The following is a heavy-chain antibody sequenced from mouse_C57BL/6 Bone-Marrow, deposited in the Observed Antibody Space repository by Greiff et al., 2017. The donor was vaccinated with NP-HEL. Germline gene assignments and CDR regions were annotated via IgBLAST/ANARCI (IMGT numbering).Heavy chain of an antibody. Sequence: DVMLVESGGGLVKPGGSLKLSCAASGFTFRDYGMHWVRQAPEKGLEWVAYISSGSSTIYYADTVKGRFTISRDNAKNTLFLQMTSLRSEDTAMYYCARKYFDVWGTGTTVTVSS. CDR1: GFTFRDYG. CDR2: ISSGSSTI. V-gene: IGHV5-17*01. J-gene: IGHJ1*03. CDR3: ARKYFDV.